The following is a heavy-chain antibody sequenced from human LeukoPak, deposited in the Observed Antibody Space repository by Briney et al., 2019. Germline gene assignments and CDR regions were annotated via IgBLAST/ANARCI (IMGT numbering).Heavy chain of an antibody. Sequence: GGSLRLSCAASGFTFSSYAMHWVRQAPGKGLEWVAVISYDGSNKYYAGSVKGRFTISRDNSKNTLYLQMNSLRAEDTAVYYCAKGDKSGYSYGFVDYWGQGTLVTVSS. CDR1: GFTFSSYA. D-gene: IGHD5-18*01. CDR2: ISYDGSNK. V-gene: IGHV3-30-3*01. J-gene: IGHJ4*02. CDR3: AKGDKSGYSYGFVDY.